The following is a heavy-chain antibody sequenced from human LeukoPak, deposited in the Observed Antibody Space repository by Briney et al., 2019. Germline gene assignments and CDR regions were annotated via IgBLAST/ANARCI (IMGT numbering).Heavy chain of an antibody. CDR2: IKQDGSEK. CDR3: ARETLPGLAPFDY. J-gene: IGHJ4*02. D-gene: IGHD1-14*01. Sequence: GGSLRLSCAASGFTFSSYWMSWVRQAPGKGLEWVANIKQDGSEKYYVDSVKGRFTISRDNAKNSLYLQMNSLRAEDTAVYYCARETLPGLAPFDYWGQGTLVTVSS. V-gene: IGHV3-7*01. CDR1: GFTFSSYW.